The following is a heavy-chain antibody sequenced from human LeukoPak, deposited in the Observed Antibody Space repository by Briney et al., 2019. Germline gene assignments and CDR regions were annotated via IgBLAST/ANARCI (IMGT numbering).Heavy chain of an antibody. D-gene: IGHD3-10*01. CDR1: GGSISSNSYY. V-gene: IGHV4-39*01. J-gene: IGHJ5*02. CDR2: MYYSGST. CDR3: ARRPRGGWFDP. Sequence: SETLSLTCTVSGGSISSNSYYWGWIRQPPGKGLEWIGSMYYSGSTYYNPSLKSRVTISVDTSKNQFSLKLTSVTAADTAVYYCARRPRGGWFDPWGQGTLVTVSS.